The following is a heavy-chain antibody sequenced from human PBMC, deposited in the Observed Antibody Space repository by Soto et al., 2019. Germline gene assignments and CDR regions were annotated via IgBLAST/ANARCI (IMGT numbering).Heavy chain of an antibody. CDR1: GGSIRSSNW. Sequence: SETQSLTCAVSGGSIRSSNWWSWVRQAPGKGLEWIGQIYHSGSTMYNPSLESRVVISVDKSKNQFSLRLSSVTAADTAVYYCARSYDSSGYSFDCWGQGALVTVSS. J-gene: IGHJ4*02. V-gene: IGHV4-4*02. CDR3: ARSYDSSGYSFDC. D-gene: IGHD3-22*01. CDR2: IYHSGST.